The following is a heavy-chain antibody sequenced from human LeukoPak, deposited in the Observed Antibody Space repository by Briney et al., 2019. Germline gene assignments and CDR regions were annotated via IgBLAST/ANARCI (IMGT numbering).Heavy chain of an antibody. CDR2: IYYSGST. CDR3: ARIQGRWLANFDY. V-gene: IGHV4-31*03. D-gene: IGHD6-19*01. J-gene: IGHJ4*02. CDR1: GGSISSGGYY. Sequence: SETLSLTCTVSGGSISSGGYYWSWIRQHPGKGLEWIGYIYYSGSTYYNPSLKSRVTISVDTSKNQFSLKLSSVTAADTAVYYCARIQGRWLANFDYWGQGTLVTVSS.